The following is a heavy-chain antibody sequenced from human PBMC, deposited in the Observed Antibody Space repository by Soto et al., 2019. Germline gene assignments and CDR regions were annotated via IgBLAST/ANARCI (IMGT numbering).Heavy chain of an antibody. D-gene: IGHD3-10*01. J-gene: IGHJ3*02. CDR3: VKYSPPRPRSLLVAFDI. CDR2: ISGTGGST. Sequence: EVQLLESGGGLVQPGGSLRLSCAASGFTFNNYALSWVRQAPGKGLEWVSGISGTGGSTFYADSVKGRFTISRDNSKSKLYLQMNSLRAEDTAVYYCVKYSPPRPRSLLVAFDIWGQGTMVTVSS. CDR1: GFTFNNYA. V-gene: IGHV3-23*01.